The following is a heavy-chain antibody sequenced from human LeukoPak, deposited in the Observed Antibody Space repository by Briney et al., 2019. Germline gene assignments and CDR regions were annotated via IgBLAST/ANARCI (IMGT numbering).Heavy chain of an antibody. V-gene: IGHV4-34*01. Sequence: SETLSLTCAVYGGSFSGYYCSWIRQPPGKGLEWIGEINHSGSTNYNPTLKSRVTISVDTSKNQFSLKLSSVTAADTAVYYCASLSLLLRKKDYWGQGTLVTVSS. CDR2: INHSGST. J-gene: IGHJ4*02. CDR3: ASLSLLLRKKDY. CDR1: GGSFSGYY. D-gene: IGHD1-26*01.